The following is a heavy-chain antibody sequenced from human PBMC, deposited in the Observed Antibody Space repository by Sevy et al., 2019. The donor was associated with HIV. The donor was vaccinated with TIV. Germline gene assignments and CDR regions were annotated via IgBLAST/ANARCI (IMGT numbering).Heavy chain of an antibody. CDR1: GGSVSGYH. D-gene: IGHD3-10*01. Sequence: SETLSLTCAVYGGSVSGYHWSWIRQPPGKGLEWIGEINHSGSTNYNPSLKSRVTISVDTSKNQFSLKLSSVTAADTAVYYCARGLGRYYGSGSYYKGNWFDPWGQGTLVTVSS. V-gene: IGHV4-34*01. CDR3: ARGLGRYYGSGSYYKGNWFDP. J-gene: IGHJ5*02. CDR2: INHSGST.